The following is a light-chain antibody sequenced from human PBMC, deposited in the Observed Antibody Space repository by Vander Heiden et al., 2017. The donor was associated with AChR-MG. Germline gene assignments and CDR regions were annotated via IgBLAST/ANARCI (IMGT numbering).Light chain of an antibody. Sequence: VTQPPSVSVAPGQTATLTFGDDQPENKVAHWYQSKAGQSPILVLYDNSDRPSGIPERFSGSNSRNAATLTISRVEAGDEADYYCQVWQSTSDRVIFGGGTKLTVL. CDR1: QPENKV. J-gene: IGLJ2*01. CDR3: QVWQSTSDRVI. CDR2: DNS. V-gene: IGLV3-21*02.